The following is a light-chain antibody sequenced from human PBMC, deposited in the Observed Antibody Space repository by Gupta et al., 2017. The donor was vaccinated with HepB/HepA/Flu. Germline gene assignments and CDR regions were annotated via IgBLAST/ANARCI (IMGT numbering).Light chain of an antibody. Sequence: EIVFTQSPATLSLSPGERATLSCTASQSISTYLACYQQRPGQATILLISDTTKRAAGIPARFSGSGSATDFTLTISAVDPEDFAVYYCQQRSNWPLTFGHGTRLDIK. V-gene: IGKV3-11*01. CDR3: QQRSNWPLT. CDR2: DTT. CDR1: QSISTY. J-gene: IGKJ3*01.